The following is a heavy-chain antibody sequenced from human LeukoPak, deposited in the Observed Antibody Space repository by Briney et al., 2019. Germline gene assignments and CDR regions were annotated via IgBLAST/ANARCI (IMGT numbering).Heavy chain of an antibody. CDR3: ARDRTYYYGPGKEGDWFDP. Sequence: SETLSLTCTVSGGSISSYYWSWIRQPPGKGLEWIGYIYYSGSTNYNPSLKSRVTISVDTSKSQFSLKLSSVTAADTAVYYCARDRTYYYGPGKEGDWFDPWGQGTLVTVSS. CDR2: IYYSGST. CDR1: GGSISSYY. V-gene: IGHV4-59*01. J-gene: IGHJ5*02. D-gene: IGHD3-10*01.